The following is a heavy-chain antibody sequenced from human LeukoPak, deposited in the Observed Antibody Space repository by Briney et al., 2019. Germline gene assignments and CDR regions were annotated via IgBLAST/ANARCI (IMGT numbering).Heavy chain of an antibody. CDR3: ARAASRVVVTATIDY. V-gene: IGHV1-69*13. D-gene: IGHD2-21*02. J-gene: IGHJ4*02. CDR1: GGTFSSYA. Sequence: SVKVSCKASGGTFSSYAISWVRQAPGQGLEWMGGIIPIFGTANYAQKFQGRVTITADESTSTAYMELSSLRSEDTAVYYCARAASRVVVTATIDYWGQGTLVTVSS. CDR2: IIPIFGTA.